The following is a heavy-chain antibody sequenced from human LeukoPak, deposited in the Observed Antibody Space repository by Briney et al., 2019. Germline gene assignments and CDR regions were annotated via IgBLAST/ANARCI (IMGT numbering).Heavy chain of an antibody. V-gene: IGHV1-8*02. J-gene: IGHJ6*03. CDR1: GYTFTSHD. CDR2: MNPNSANT. Sequence: ASVKVSCKASGYTFTSHDINWVRQATGQGLEWMGWMNPNSANTGYAQKFQGRVTMTEDTSTDTAYMELSSLRSEDTAVYYCATELVTGYWSQHYYYMDVWGKGTTVTVSS. CDR3: ATELVTGYWSQHYYYMDV. D-gene: IGHD3-9*01.